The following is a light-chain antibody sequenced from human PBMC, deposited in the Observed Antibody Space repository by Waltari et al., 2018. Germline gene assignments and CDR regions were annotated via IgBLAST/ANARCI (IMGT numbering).Light chain of an antibody. V-gene: IGLV2-23*02. CDR3: SSYATSTTF. CDR2: DVN. CDR1: NSDVGYSIL. Sequence: QSALTQPASLSGSPGQSIPLSLTAPNSDVGYSILVSWYQQHPGKAPKLIIYDVNRRPSGVSGRFSGSKSGNTASLTISGLQAEDEADYYCSSYATSTTFFGGGTKLSVL. J-gene: IGLJ2*01.